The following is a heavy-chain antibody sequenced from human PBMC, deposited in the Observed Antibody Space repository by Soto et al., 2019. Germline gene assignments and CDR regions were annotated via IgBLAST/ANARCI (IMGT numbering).Heavy chain of an antibody. D-gene: IGHD6-6*01. CDR1: GLTFSILS. J-gene: IGHJ4*02. V-gene: IGHV3-23*01. Sequence: PGGSLRLACAASGLTFSILSMSWVRRAPGKGLEWVSTTGYSRLTTYYADSVKGRFTVSRDNSKNTLDLQMSSLRAEDTAVYYCATVHSTSRSFDYWGQGTLVTVSS. CDR3: ATVHSTSRSFDY. CDR2: TGYSRLTT.